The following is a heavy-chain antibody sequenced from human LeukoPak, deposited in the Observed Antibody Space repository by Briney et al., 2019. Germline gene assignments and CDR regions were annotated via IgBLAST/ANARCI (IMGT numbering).Heavy chain of an antibody. D-gene: IGHD5-24*01. CDR2: ISGSGT. Sequence: PGGSLRLSCAASGFTFSNFAMNWVRQAPGKGLEWVSTISGSGTYYSDSVKGRFTISRDNSKSTVYLQMNSLRVEDTALYYCAKTHGDSLFDLWGRETLVTVSS. J-gene: IGHJ4*02. V-gene: IGHV3-23*01. CDR3: AKTHGDSLFDL. CDR1: GFTFSNFA.